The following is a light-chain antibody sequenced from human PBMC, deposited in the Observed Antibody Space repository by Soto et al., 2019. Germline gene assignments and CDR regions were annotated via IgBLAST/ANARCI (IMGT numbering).Light chain of an antibody. Sequence: EIVMTQSPATLSVSPGERATLSCRASQSVSSNLAWYQQKTGQAPRLLIYGESTRATGIPDRFSGSGSGTEFTLIISSLQSEDSAVYYCQQYNSWLWTCGQGTKVDIK. J-gene: IGKJ1*01. CDR3: QQYNSWLWT. V-gene: IGKV3-15*01. CDR1: QSVSSN. CDR2: GES.